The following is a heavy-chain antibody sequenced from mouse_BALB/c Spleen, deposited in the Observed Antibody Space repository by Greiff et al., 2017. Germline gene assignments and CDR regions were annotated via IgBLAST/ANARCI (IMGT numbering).Heavy chain of an antibody. CDR2: INSNGGST. CDR1: GFTFSSYY. CDR3: ARETTVVARSAMDY. J-gene: IGHJ4*01. V-gene: IGHV5-6-2*01. D-gene: IGHD1-1*01. Sequence: EVKLMESGGGLVKLGGSLKLSCAASGFTFSSYYMSWVRQTPEKRLELVAAINSNGGSTYYPDTVKGRFTISRDNAKNTLYLQMSSLKSEDTALYYCARETTVVARSAMDYWGQGTSVTVSS.